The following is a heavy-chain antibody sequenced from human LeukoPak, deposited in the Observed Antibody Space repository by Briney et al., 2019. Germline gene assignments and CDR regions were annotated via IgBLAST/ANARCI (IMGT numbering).Heavy chain of an antibody. CDR3: ARDPEVPDYYSYMDV. J-gene: IGHJ6*03. Sequence: SGGSLRLSCTGSGFIFSSYGLFWVRQAPGKGLEWVSAISSGGAYTYYADSVKGRFTISRVNALNSVSLQMNGLRAEDTAIYYCARDPEVPDYYSYMDVWGKGTTVTVSS. V-gene: IGHV3-21*01. CDR1: GFIFSSYG. CDR2: ISSGGAYT.